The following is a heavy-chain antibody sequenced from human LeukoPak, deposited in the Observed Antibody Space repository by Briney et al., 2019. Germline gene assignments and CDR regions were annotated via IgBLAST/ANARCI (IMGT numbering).Heavy chain of an antibody. J-gene: IGHJ3*01. CDR1: GFTFSSYA. D-gene: IGHD2-21*02. V-gene: IGHV3-23*01. Sequence: GGSLRLSCAASGFTFSSYAMSWVRQAPGKGLEWVSAISGSGGSTYYADSVKGRFTISRDNSKNTLYLQMNSLRAEDTAVYYCAKDRAYCGGDCYPDAFDLWGQGTMVTVSS. CDR2: ISGSGGST. CDR3: AKDRAYCGGDCYPDAFDL.